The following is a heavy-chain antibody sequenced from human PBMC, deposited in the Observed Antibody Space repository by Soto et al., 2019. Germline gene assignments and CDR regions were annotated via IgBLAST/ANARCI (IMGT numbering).Heavy chain of an antibody. Sequence: PGGSLRLSCEASGFIFNNYWMHWVRQAPGKGLVWVSRIISDGSDRDYADSVKGRFTISRDNARYTLYLQMNSLRAEDTAVYYCVARATIFGVVSDYWGQGTLVTVSS. CDR1: GFIFNNYW. CDR2: IISDGSDR. J-gene: IGHJ4*02. V-gene: IGHV3-74*01. CDR3: VARATIFGVVSDY. D-gene: IGHD3-3*01.